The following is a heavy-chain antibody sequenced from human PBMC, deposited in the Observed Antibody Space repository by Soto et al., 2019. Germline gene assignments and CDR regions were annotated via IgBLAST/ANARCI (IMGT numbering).Heavy chain of an antibody. CDR1: GGSISSYY. CDR2: IYYSRST. CDR3: ARWYSSGWYEYGGYYMDV. D-gene: IGHD6-19*01. J-gene: IGHJ6*03. Sequence: SETLSLTCTVSGGSISSYYWSWIRQPPGKGLEWIGYIYYSRSTNYNPSLKSRVTISVDTSKNQFSLKLSSVTAADTAVYYCARWYSSGWYEYGGYYMDVWGKGTTVTVSS. V-gene: IGHV4-59*01.